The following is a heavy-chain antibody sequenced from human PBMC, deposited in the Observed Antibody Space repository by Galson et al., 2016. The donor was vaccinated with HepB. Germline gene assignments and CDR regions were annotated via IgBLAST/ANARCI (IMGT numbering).Heavy chain of an antibody. CDR2: IHTSWST. D-gene: IGHD3-10*01. J-gene: IGHJ4*02. V-gene: IGHV4-59*01. CDR1: GDSISSYY. CDR3: VTGRGWLPDY. Sequence: SETLSLTCTVSGDSISSYYCNWVRQAPGKGLEWIGYIHTSWSTKYSPSLKSRVTISLDTSKNQFSLNLSSVTAADTAVYYCVTGRGWLPDYWGRGTLVTVSS.